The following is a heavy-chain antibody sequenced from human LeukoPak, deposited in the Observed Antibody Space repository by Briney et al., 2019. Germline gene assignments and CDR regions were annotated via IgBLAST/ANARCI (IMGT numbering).Heavy chain of an antibody. D-gene: IGHD5-12*01. J-gene: IGHJ4*02. V-gene: IGHV3-21*04. CDR1: GFTFSSYN. CDR2: ISSSSSYI. Sequence: GGSLRLSCAASGFTFSSYNMNWVRQAPGKGLEWVSSISSSSSYIYYADSVKGRFTISRDNSKNTLYLQMNSLRAEDTAVYYCAKDGRGYSGYDCDYWGQGTLVTVSS. CDR3: AKDGRGYSGYDCDY.